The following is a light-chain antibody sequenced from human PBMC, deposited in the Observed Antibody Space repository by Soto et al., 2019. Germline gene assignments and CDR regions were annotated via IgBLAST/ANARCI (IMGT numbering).Light chain of an antibody. Sequence: SVLTQPSSVSGSPWQSITISCTGTSSEIGGYNYVSWYQQHPGKAPKFMIYDVSNRPSGVSNRFSGSKSGNTASLTISGLQAEDEADYYCSSYTSSSSLYVFGTGTKVTVL. V-gene: IGLV2-14*01. CDR2: DVS. CDR3: SSYTSSSSLYV. CDR1: SSEIGGYNY. J-gene: IGLJ1*01.